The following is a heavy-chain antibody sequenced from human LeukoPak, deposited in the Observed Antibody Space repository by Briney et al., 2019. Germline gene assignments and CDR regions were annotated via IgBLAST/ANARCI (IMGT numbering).Heavy chain of an antibody. J-gene: IGHJ4*02. CDR1: GGSISSYY. D-gene: IGHD6-19*01. V-gene: IGHV4-59*08. Sequence: SETLSLTCTVSGGSISSYYWSWIRQPPGKGLEWIGYIYYSGSTNYNPSLKSRVTISVDTSKNQFPLKLSSVTAADTAVYYCASISGGSGCFDYWGQGTLVTVSS. CDR2: IYYSGST. CDR3: ASISGGSGCFDY.